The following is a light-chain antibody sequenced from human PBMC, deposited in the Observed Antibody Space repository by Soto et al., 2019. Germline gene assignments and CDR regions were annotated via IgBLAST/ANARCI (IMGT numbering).Light chain of an antibody. CDR2: GAS. Sequence: ENALTQSPGTRSLSPGARATLSSRASQTVSTNLTWYQQRPGQAPRLLIYGASKSATGIPDRFSGSGSGKEFTLTISRLGPEDFALCCCEQYVTSPITFGQGTRLEIK. J-gene: IGKJ5*01. V-gene: IGKV3-20*01. CDR1: QTVSTN. CDR3: EQYVTSPIT.